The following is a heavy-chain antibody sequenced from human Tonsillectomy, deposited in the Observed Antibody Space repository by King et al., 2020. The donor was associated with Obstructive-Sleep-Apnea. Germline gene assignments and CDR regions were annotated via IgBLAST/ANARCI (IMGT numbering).Heavy chain of an antibody. J-gene: IGHJ4*02. CDR1: GYTFTGYY. V-gene: IGHV1-2*02. CDR2: INPDSAST. D-gene: IGHD3-10*01. CDR3: ARDRAVNMVRGVIFPGY. Sequence: QLVQSGAEVKKPGASVKVSCKASGYTFTGYYMHWVRQAPGQGLEWMGWINPDSASTNYAQNFQGRVTMTRDTSISTAYMELSRLRSDDTAVYYCARDRAVNMVRGVIFPGYWGQGTLVTVSS.